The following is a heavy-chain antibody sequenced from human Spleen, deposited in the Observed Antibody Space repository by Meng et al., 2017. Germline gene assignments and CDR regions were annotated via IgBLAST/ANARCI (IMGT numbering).Heavy chain of an antibody. V-gene: IGHV3-30*07. CDR3: SGHVDY. CDR1: GFTFSSYA. Sequence: GGSLRLSCAASGFTFSSYAMHWVRQAPGKGLEWVAVISYDGSNKYYADSVKGRFTISRDNSKNTFYLQMNSLKTEDTAVYYCSGHVDYWGHGTLVTVSS. CDR2: ISYDGSNK. J-gene: IGHJ4*01.